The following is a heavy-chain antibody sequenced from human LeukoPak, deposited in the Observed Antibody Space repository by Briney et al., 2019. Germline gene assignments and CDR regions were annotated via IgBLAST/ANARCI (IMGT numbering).Heavy chain of an antibody. D-gene: IGHD6-6*01. V-gene: IGHV4-59*01. J-gene: IGHJ3*02. Sequence: PSETLSLTCTVSGGSISSYYWSWIRQRPGKGLEWIGYIYYSGSTNYNPSLKSRVTISVDTSKTQFSLKLSSVTAADTAVYYCARFGRRRPSGREAKYSSSSHDALDIWGQGTMVTVSS. CDR2: IYYSGST. CDR1: GGSISSYY. CDR3: ARFGRRRPSGREAKYSSSSHDALDI.